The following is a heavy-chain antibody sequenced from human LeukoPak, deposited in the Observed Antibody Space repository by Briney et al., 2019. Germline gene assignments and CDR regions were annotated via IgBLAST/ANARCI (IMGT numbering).Heavy chain of an antibody. CDR2: ISYDGSNK. Sequence: GRSLRLSCAASGFTFSSYAMHWVRQAQGKGLEWVAVISYDGSNKYYADSVKGRFTISRDNSKNTLYLQMNSLRAEDTAVYYCAREMSSGWYNYYYGMDVWGQGTTVTVSS. V-gene: IGHV3-30*04. CDR3: AREMSSGWYNYYYGMDV. D-gene: IGHD6-19*01. CDR1: GFTFSSYA. J-gene: IGHJ6*02.